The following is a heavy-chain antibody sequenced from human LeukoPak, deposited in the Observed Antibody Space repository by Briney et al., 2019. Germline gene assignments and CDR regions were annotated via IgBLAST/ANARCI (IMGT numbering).Heavy chain of an antibody. V-gene: IGHV4-34*01. D-gene: IGHD6-6*01. CDR2: INHSGST. CDR1: GGSFSGYY. CDR3: ARPSRYSSSSGFGY. J-gene: IGHJ4*02. Sequence: SETLSLTCAVHGGSFSGYYWSWIRQPPGKGLEWIGEINHSGSTNYNPSLKSRVTISVDTSKNQFSLKLSSVTAADTAVYYCARPSRYSSSSGFGYWGQGTLVTVSS.